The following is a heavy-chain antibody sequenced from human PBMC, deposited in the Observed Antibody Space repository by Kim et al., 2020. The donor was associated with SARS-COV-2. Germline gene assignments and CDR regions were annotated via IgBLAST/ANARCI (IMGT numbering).Heavy chain of an antibody. J-gene: IGHJ6*02. Sequence: GGSLRLSCAASGFTLSNYGMHWVRQAPGKGLEWVAVISFDGSNKYYADSVKGRFTISRDNSKNTLYLQMNSLRAEDTAVYYCAKNQVIFHNYYGMDVWGQGTTVTVSS. CDR1: GFTLSNYG. CDR3: AKNQVIFHNYYGMDV. D-gene: IGHD3-22*01. CDR2: ISFDGSNK. V-gene: IGHV3-30*18.